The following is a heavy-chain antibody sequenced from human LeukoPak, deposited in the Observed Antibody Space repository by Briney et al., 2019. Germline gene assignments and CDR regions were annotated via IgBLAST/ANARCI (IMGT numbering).Heavy chain of an antibody. J-gene: IGHJ5*02. V-gene: IGHV4-34*01. Sequence: PSETLSLTCAVYGGSLNGHYWSWIRQSPGKGLEWIGEGDDSGGTKFNPSLKGRVTISADTSKNQFSLKLSSVTAADTAVYHCVRNGQSGFSFDPWGQGTLVTVSS. CDR3: VRNGQSGFSFDP. D-gene: IGHD1-26*01. CDR2: GDDSGGT. CDR1: GGSLNGHY.